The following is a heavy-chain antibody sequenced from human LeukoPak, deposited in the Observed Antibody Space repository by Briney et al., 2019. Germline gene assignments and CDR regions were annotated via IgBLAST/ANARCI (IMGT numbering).Heavy chain of an antibody. CDR2: INHCGST. J-gene: IGHJ6*03. V-gene: IGHV4-34*01. CDR1: GGPFSGYY. Sequence: PSETLSLTCAVYGGPFSGYYWSWIRQPPGKGLEWIGEINHCGSTNYNPSLKSRVTISVDTSKNQFSLKLSSVTAADTAVYYCARVKGWLIYYMDVWGKGTTVTVSS. CDR3: ARVKGWLIYYMDV. D-gene: IGHD6-19*01.